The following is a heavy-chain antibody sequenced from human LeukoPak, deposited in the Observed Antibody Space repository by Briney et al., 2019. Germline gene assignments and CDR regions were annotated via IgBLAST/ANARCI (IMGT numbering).Heavy chain of an antibody. CDR1: GYTFTSYG. CDR3: ARERDYDILTGYYGYYYGMDV. V-gene: IGHV1-18*04. CDR2: ISAYNGNT. Sequence: GASVKVSCTASGYTFTSYGISWVRQAPGHGLEWMGWISAYNGNTNYAQKLQGRVTMTTDTSTSTAYMELRCLRSDDTAVYYCARERDYDILTGYYGYYYGMDVWGKGTTVTVSS. D-gene: IGHD3-9*01. J-gene: IGHJ6*04.